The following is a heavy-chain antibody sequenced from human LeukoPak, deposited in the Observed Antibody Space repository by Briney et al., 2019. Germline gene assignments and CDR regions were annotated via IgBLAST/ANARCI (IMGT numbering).Heavy chain of an antibody. CDR2: IHYSGNS. CDR1: GDSISSYY. CDR3: ARVDGYNYGSFDP. Sequence: SETLSLTCTVSGDSISSYYWSWIRQPPGKGLDWIGYIHYSGNSNYNPSLKSRVTISVGPSKNQFSLKLSSVTATDTAMYFCARVDGYNYGSFDPWGQGTLVTVSS. D-gene: IGHD3-10*01. V-gene: IGHV4-59*01. J-gene: IGHJ5*02.